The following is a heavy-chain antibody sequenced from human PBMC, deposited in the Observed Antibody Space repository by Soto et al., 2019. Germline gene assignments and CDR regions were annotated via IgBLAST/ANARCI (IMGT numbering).Heavy chain of an antibody. D-gene: IGHD6-13*01. CDR2: IKQDGSEK. CDR3: ARENPLTTYSSSWYGGYFDY. Sequence: PGGSLRLSCAASGFTFSSYWMSWVRQAPGKGLEWVANIKQDGSEKYYVDSVKGRFTISRDNAKNSLYLQMNSLRAEDTAVYYCARENPLTTYSSSWYGGYFDYWGQGTLVTVSS. CDR1: GFTFSSYW. J-gene: IGHJ4*02. V-gene: IGHV3-7*03.